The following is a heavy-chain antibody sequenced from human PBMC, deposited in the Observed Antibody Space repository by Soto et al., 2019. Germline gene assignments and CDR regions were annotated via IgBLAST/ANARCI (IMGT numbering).Heavy chain of an antibody. CDR3: AARPLLPGAP. J-gene: IGHJ3*01. V-gene: IGHV3-53*01. Sequence: EVQLVESGGGLIQPGGSLNPSFAASGLTFIGNAMTWVRQAPGKGLEWVSLLYSSGSTYYADSVKGRFTISRDNSNNTLYLQMSSLRAEDTAVYYCAARPLLPGAPWGQGTMVTVSS. CDR2: LYSSGST. CDR1: GLTFIGNA. D-gene: IGHD3-22*01.